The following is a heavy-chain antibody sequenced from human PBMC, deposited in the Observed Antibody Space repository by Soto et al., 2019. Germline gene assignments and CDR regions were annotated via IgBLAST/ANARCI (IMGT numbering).Heavy chain of an antibody. CDR1: GGSFSCFY. J-gene: IGHJ6*02. CDR3: ARHRVKPLYSSSWYPYYYYFHGIDA. CDR2: VNHSGST. D-gene: IGHD6-13*01. V-gene: IGHV4-34*01. Sequence: SETLSLTCAVYGGSFSCFYWSWIRKPPRKGLEWVGEVNHSGSTNYNPSLKSRVSISVDTSKNQFSLKLSSVTAADTAVYNCARHRVKPLYSSSWYPYYYYFHGIDAWGQGTTVTVSS.